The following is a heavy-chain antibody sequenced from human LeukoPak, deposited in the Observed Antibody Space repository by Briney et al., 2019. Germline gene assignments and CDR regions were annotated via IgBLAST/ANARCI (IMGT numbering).Heavy chain of an antibody. CDR2: FDPEGGET. Sequence: ASVKVSCKVSGYTLTELSMHWVRQTPGKGLEWMGGFDPEGGETIYAQKFQGRVTMTEDTSTDTAYMELSSLRSEDTAVYYCATDFTRGSYFYIDVWGKGTTVTISS. J-gene: IGHJ6*03. CDR3: ATDFTRGSYFYIDV. CDR1: GYTLTELS. V-gene: IGHV1-24*01. D-gene: IGHD2-2*01.